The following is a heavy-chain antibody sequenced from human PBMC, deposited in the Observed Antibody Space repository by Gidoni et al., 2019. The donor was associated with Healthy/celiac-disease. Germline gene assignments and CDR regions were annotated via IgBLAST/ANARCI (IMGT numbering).Heavy chain of an antibody. V-gene: IGHV1-8*01. D-gene: IGHD4-17*01. CDR2: MNPNSGNT. J-gene: IGHJ6*02. Sequence: QVQLVQSGAEVKKPGASVKVSCKASGYTFTSYDINWVRQATGQGLEWMGWMNPNSGNTGYAQKFQGRVTMTRNTSISTAYMELSSLRSEDTAVYYCARWYYGDYDYYYGMDVWGQGTTVTVSS. CDR3: ARWYYGDYDYYYGMDV. CDR1: GYTFTSYD.